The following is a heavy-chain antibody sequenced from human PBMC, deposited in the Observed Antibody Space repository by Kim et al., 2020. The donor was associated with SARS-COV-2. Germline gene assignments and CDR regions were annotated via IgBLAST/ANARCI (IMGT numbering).Heavy chain of an antibody. D-gene: IGHD1-26*01. CDR1: GYSFTSYW. CDR2: IYPGDSDT. Sequence: GESLKISCKGSGYSFTSYWIGWVHQMPGKGLEWMGIIYPGDSDTRYSPSFQGQVTISADKSISTAYLQWSSLKASDTAMYYCARQKDRVVGATHWYFDLWGRGTLVTVSS. J-gene: IGHJ2*01. CDR3: ARQKDRVVGATHWYFDL. V-gene: IGHV5-51*07.